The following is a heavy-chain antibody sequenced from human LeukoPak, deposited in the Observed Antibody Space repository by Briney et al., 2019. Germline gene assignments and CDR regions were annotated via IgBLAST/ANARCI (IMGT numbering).Heavy chain of an antibody. J-gene: IGHJ3*02. CDR3: ARMPLNQYCSGGSCLDAFDI. CDR2: IDQDETEK. CDR1: GFTFTNYW. V-gene: IGHV3-7*01. Sequence: GGSLRPSCAVSGFTFTNYWMTWVRQAPGKGLEWVANIDQDETEKFYVDSVVGRFTISRDNGKNFLYLQMNSLRAEDTAVYYCARMPLNQYCSGGSCLDAFDIWGQGTMVTVSS. D-gene: IGHD2-15*01.